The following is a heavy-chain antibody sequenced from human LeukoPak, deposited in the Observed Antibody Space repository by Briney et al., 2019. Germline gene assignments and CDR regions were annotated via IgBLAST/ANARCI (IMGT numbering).Heavy chain of an antibody. CDR3: AKRASGSGTSLYYFDF. J-gene: IGHJ4*02. CDR1: GFTFSSYA. Sequence: GGSLSLSCAASGFTFSSYAMSWVRQAPGKGLEWVSVISNSGGSTFYAASVKGRFTISRDNSKNTLYLQMNSLRAEDTAVYYCAKRASGSGTSLYYFDFWGQGTLVTVSS. CDR2: ISNSGGST. V-gene: IGHV3-23*01. D-gene: IGHD3-10*01.